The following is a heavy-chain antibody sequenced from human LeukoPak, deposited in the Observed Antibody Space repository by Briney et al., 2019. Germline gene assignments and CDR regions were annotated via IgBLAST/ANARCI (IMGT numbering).Heavy chain of an antibody. J-gene: IGHJ4*02. CDR1: GFTFSSYA. V-gene: IGHV3-23*01. D-gene: IGHD3-22*01. Sequence: GGSLRLSCAASGFTFSSYAMTWVRQAPGKGLEWVSGISGSGSTTNYADSVKGRFTISRDNSNNILFLQMSSLRAEDTAVYFCAKDTYYDSSGYFNFDYWGQGTLVTVSS. CDR2: ISGSGSTT. CDR3: AKDTYYDSSGYFNFDY.